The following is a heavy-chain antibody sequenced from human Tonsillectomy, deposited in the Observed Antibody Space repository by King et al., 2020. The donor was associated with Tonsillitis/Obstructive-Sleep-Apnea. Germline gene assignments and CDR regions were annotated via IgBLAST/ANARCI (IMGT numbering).Heavy chain of an antibody. Sequence: VQLVESGGGLVQPGGSLRLSCAASGFTVSKNFMTWVRQAPGKGLEGVSSIYSGGTTYYADSVKGRFPISRDNSKNTLSLQMNSLRAEDTALYYCATTIRTGGFAHWGQGTLVIVSA. D-gene: IGHD1-14*01. V-gene: IGHV3-66*01. CDR3: ATTIRTGGFAH. CDR1: GFTVSKNF. CDR2: IYSGGTT. J-gene: IGHJ4*02.